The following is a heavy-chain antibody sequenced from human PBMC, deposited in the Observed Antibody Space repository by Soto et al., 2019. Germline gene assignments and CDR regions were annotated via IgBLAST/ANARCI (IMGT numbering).Heavy chain of an antibody. CDR2: INGGNGDT. CDR1: CYS. J-gene: IGHJ5*02. D-gene: IGHD6-13*01. CDR3: AHSVIVAPGTLNCFEL. Sequence: CYSLRWPRQAPGQRLEWMGWINGGNGDTKYSQKFQGRVTITIDTSATTVYMELNNLKSEDTAVYYFAHSVIVAPGTLNCFELWGQGTLVPVSS. V-gene: IGHV1-3*01.